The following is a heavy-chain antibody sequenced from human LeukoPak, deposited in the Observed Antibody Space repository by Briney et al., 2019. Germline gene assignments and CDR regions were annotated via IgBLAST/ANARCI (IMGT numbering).Heavy chain of an antibody. D-gene: IGHD3-10*01. CDR2: ISYDGSNK. Sequence: TGGSLRLSCAASGFTFSSYAMHWVRQAPGKGLERVAVISYDGSNKYYADSVKGRFTISRDNSKNTLYLQMNSLRAEDTAVYYCARDMVTMVPGSNWFDPWGQGTLVTVSS. V-gene: IGHV3-30-3*01. CDR1: GFTFSSYA. CDR3: ARDMVTMVPGSNWFDP. J-gene: IGHJ5*02.